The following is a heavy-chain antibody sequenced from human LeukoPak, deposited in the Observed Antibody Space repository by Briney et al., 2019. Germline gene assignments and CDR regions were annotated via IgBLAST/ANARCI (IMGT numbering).Heavy chain of an antibody. Sequence: GGSLRLSCATSGFPFTNYWMTWVRQAPGKGLEWVANIKQDGSVKYYVDSVKGRFTISKDNTKNSVYLQMISLRAEDTAVYKCARIGYSSSSLDFWGRGTLVTVSS. CDR1: GFPFTNYW. J-gene: IGHJ4*02. D-gene: IGHD6-6*01. CDR2: IKQDGSVK. V-gene: IGHV3-7*03. CDR3: ARIGYSSSSLDF.